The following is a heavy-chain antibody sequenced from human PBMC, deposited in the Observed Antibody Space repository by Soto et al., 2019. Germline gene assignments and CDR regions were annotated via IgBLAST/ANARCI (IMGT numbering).Heavy chain of an antibody. V-gene: IGHV1-18*01. CDR2: ISAYNGNT. CDR3: ARDLSPIVVVVAAKDAFDI. Sequence: ASVKVSSKASRYTFASYCMSWVRQAHGQGLEWMGWISAYNGNTNYAQKLQGRVTMTTDTSTSTAYMELRSLRSDGTAVYYCARDLSPIVVVVAAKDAFDIWGQGTMVTVSS. J-gene: IGHJ3*02. CDR1: RYTFASYC. D-gene: IGHD2-15*01.